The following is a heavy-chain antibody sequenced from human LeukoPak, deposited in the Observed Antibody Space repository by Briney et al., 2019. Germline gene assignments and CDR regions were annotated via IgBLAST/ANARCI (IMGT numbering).Heavy chain of an antibody. D-gene: IGHD1-26*01. Sequence: GGSLRLSCAASGFTFSSYEMNWVRQAPGKGLEWVSYISSSGSTIYYADSVKGRFTISRDNAKNSLYLQMNSLRAEDTAVYYCATPYSGSYSEDAFDIWGQGTMVTVSS. J-gene: IGHJ3*02. V-gene: IGHV3-48*03. CDR2: ISSSGSTI. CDR1: GFTFSSYE. CDR3: ATPYSGSYSEDAFDI.